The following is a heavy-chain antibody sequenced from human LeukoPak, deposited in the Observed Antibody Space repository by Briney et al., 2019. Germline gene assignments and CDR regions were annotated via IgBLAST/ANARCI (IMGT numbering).Heavy chain of an antibody. CDR1: GYTFTSYG. V-gene: IGHV1-18*01. CDR2: ISAYNGNT. J-gene: IGHJ5*02. D-gene: IGHD2-15*01. CDR3: ARDGGYPGYNWFDP. Sequence: ASVKVSCKASGYTFTSYGISWVRQAPGQALEWMGWISAYNGNTNYAQKLQGRVTMTTDTSTSTAYMELRSLRSDDTAVYYCARDGGYPGYNWFDPWGQGTLVTVSS.